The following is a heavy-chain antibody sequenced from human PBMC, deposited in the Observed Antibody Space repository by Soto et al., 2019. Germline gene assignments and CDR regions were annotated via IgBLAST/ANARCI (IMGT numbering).Heavy chain of an antibody. CDR1: GFTFSSYA. V-gene: IGHV3-23*01. Sequence: EVQLLESGGGLVQPGGSLRLSCAASGFTFSSYAMIWVRQAPGKGLEWVSAISGSGGSTSYADAVKGRFTISRDNSKNTLYLKMNSLRAEDTAVYYCAKLGYCSSTSCYAHFDYWGQGTLVTVSS. J-gene: IGHJ4*02. CDR3: AKLGYCSSTSCYAHFDY. D-gene: IGHD2-2*01. CDR2: ISGSGGST.